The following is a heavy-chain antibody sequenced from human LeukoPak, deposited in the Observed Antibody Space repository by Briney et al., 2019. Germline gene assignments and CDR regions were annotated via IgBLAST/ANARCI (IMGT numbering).Heavy chain of an antibody. Sequence: ASVKVSCKASGYTFTSYAMHWVRQAPGQRLEWMGWINAGNGNTKYPQKFQGRVTITRDTSASTAYMELSSLRSEDTAVYYCARGVRGGDCYPVDYWGQGTLVTVSS. CDR2: INAGNGNT. V-gene: IGHV1-3*01. CDR1: GYTFTSYA. D-gene: IGHD2-21*02. CDR3: ARGVRGGDCYPVDY. J-gene: IGHJ4*02.